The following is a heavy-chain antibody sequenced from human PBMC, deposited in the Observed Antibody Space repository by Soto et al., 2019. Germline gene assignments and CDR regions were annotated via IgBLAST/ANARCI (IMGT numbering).Heavy chain of an antibody. CDR3: ASGIQLWLRRINNGYSG. D-gene: IGHD5-18*01. J-gene: IGHJ4*02. CDR1: GGTFSTYA. V-gene: IGHV1-69*12. Sequence: QVQLVQSGAEVKKPESSVKVSCNAPGGTFSTYAIRWVRQAPGQGLEWMGGIIPMFGTANYAQRFQDRVTITANESTNTVYMELSSLRSEDTAVYFCASGIQLWLRRINNGYSGWGQGTLVTVSS. CDR2: IIPMFGTA.